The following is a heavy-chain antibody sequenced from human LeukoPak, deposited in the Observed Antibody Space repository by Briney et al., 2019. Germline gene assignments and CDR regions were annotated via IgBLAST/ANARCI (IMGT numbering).Heavy chain of an antibody. CDR3: AKDFAGDYGSGSYALFDY. CDR2: IDGDGSEK. Sequence: GGSLRLSCAVSGFTFSNYWMSWVRQAPGKGLEWVANIDGDGSEKYYVDSVKGRFTISRDNSKNTLYLQMNSLRAEDTAVYYCAKDFAGDYGSGSYALFDYWGQGTLVTVSS. J-gene: IGHJ4*02. D-gene: IGHD3-10*01. CDR1: GFTFSNYW. V-gene: IGHV3-7*03.